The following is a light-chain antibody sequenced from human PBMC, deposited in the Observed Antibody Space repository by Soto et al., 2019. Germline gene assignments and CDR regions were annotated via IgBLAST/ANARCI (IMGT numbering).Light chain of an antibody. V-gene: IGKV3-20*01. J-gene: IGKJ1*01. CDR2: GSS. CDR3: QQYGSSPPT. CDR1: QSIVSNY. Sequence: EIVLTQSPGNLSLSPGERATLSCKASQSIVSNYLAWYQRRPGQAPRLLIYGSSSRATDIPARFSGSGSGTDFTLTITRLESEDFAVYYCQQYGSSPPTFGQGTKVEFK.